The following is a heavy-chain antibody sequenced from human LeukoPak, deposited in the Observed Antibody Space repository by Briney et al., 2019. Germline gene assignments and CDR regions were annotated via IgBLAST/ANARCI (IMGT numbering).Heavy chain of an antibody. V-gene: IGHV1-2*02. J-gene: IGHJ4*02. CDR1: GYTFTGYY. Sequence: GASVKVSCKASGYTFTGYYMHWVRQAPGQGLEWMGWINPNSGGTNYAQKFKGRVTMTRDTSISTAYMELSRLRSDDTAVYYCARDPRFYCSGGSCQGDWGQGTLVTVSS. D-gene: IGHD2-15*01. CDR2: INPNSGGT. CDR3: ARDPRFYCSGGSCQGD.